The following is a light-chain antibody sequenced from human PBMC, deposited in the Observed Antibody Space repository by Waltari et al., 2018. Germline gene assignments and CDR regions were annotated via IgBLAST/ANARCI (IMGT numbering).Light chain of an antibody. J-gene: IGKJ2*01. Sequence: DIVMTQSPLSLAVTPGEPAAISCRSSQSLLRSTGRNYLVWYVQKPGQSPHLLILVDSTRASGVPDRFSGSGSDTDFTLRISRVEAEDVGVYYCLQGRQIPFTFGQGTKLEI. CDR2: VDS. CDR1: QSLLRSTGRNY. CDR3: LQGRQIPFT. V-gene: IGKV2-28*01.